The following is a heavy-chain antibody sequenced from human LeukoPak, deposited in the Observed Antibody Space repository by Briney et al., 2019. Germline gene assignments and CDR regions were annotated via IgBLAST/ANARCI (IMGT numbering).Heavy chain of an antibody. D-gene: IGHD3-3*01. CDR1: GFTFSSYW. CDR3: ASWGGNAQSDSWSGPFDY. J-gene: IGHJ4*02. CDR2: IKQDGSEK. V-gene: IGHV3-7*01. Sequence: GGSLRLSCAASGFTFSSYWMSWVRQAPGKGLEWVANIKQDGSEKYYVDSVKGRFTISRDNAKNSLYLQMNSLRAEDTAVYYCASWGGNAQSDSWSGPFDYWGQGTLVTVSS.